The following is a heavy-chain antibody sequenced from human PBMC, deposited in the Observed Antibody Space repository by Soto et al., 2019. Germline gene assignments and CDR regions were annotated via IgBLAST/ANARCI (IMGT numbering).Heavy chain of an antibody. J-gene: IGHJ4*02. V-gene: IGHV3-23*01. D-gene: IGHD3-10*01. CDR2: ISGSGGST. CDR1: GFTFSSYA. Sequence: GGSLRLSCAASGFTFSSYAMSWVRQAPGKGLEWVSAISGSGGSTYYADSVKGRFTISRDNSKNTLYLQMNSLRVEDTAVYYCAKDPMLWFGELFYFDYWGQGTLVTVSS. CDR3: AKDPMLWFGELFYFDY.